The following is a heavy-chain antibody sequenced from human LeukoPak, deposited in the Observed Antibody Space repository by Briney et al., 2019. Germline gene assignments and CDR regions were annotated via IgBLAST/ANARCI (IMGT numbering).Heavy chain of an antibody. D-gene: IGHD3-10*01. CDR2: IIPIFGTA. V-gene: IGHV1-69*13. Sequence: GASVKVSCKASGGTFSSYAISWVRQAPGQGLEWMGGIIPIFGTANYAQKFQGRVTITADEFTSTAYMELSSLRSGDTAVCYCARGERGGSGSYFPIDYWGQGTLVTVSS. CDR1: GGTFSSYA. J-gene: IGHJ4*02. CDR3: ARGERGGSGSYFPIDY.